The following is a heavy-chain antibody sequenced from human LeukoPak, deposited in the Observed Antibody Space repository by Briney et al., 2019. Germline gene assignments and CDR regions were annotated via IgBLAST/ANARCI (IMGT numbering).Heavy chain of an antibody. CDR1: GYTFTGYY. Sequence: SVKVSCKASGYTFTGYYIHWVRQAPGQGLEWMGGIIPIFGTANYAQKFQGRVTITADESTSTAYMELSSLRSEDTAVYYCARGGGWDPAPFDYWGQGTLVTVSS. V-gene: IGHV1-69*13. CDR3: ARGGGWDPAPFDY. D-gene: IGHD6-19*01. J-gene: IGHJ4*02. CDR2: IIPIFGTA.